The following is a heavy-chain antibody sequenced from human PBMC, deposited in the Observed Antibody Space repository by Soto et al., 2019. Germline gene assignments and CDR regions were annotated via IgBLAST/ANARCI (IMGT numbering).Heavy chain of an antibody. J-gene: IGHJ5*02. Sequence: GASVKVSCKASGGTFNSYDINCVRQAPGQGFKGMGGIIPIVETPKYAQKFQGRVTITADESTNTVYMELSSLRSEDTAMYYCARLSRPNYYDTSGFFKDNWFDPWGQGTLVTVSS. CDR2: IIPIVETP. D-gene: IGHD3-22*01. CDR3: ARLSRPNYYDTSGFFKDNWFDP. CDR1: GGTFNSYD. V-gene: IGHV1-69*13.